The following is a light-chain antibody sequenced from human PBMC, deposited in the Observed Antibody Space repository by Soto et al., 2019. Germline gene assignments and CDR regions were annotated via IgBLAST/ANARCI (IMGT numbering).Light chain of an antibody. V-gene: IGLV2-14*01. Sequence: QSALTQPASVSGSPGQSITISCTGTSSDVGGYNYVSWYQQHPGKAPKLMIYDVSNRPSGVSNRFSGCKSGNTASLTISGLQAEDEADYYGSSYTSSSTLKVFGGGTQLTVL. CDR2: DVS. CDR1: SSDVGGYNY. J-gene: IGLJ2*01. CDR3: SSYTSSSTLKV.